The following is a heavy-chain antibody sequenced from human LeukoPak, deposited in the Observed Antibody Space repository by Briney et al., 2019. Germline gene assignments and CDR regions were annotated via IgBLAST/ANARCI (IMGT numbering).Heavy chain of an antibody. V-gene: IGHV3-49*03. CDR3: TRGAEDIVVVHWFDP. CDR1: AFTIGDYA. CDR2: IRSKAYGGTT. D-gene: IGHD2-2*01. Sequence: PGGSLRLSCTASAFTIGDYAMSWFRPAPWKGLEWVGFIRSKAYGGTTEYAASVKGRFTSSRDDYKSIAYLQMNSLKTEDTAVYYCTRGAEDIVVVHWFDPWGQGTLVTVSS. J-gene: IGHJ5*02.